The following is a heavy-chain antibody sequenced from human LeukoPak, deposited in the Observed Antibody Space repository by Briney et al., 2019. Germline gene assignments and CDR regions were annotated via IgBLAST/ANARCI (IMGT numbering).Heavy chain of an antibody. Sequence: ASVKVSCKASGYTFTSYYMHWVRQAPGQGLEWMGWISAYNGNTNYAQKLQGRVTMTTDTSTSTAYMELRSLRSDDTAVYYCARGAPGIEYFQHWGQGTLVTVSS. CDR1: GYTFTSYY. V-gene: IGHV1-18*04. CDR3: ARGAPGIEYFQH. D-gene: IGHD2-21*01. CDR2: ISAYNGNT. J-gene: IGHJ1*01.